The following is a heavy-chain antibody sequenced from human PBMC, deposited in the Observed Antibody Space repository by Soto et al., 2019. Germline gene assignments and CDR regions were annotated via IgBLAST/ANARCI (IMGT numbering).Heavy chain of an antibody. J-gene: IGHJ3*02. D-gene: IGHD1-20*01. V-gene: IGHV4-30-2*01. CDR2: IYHSGST. CDR3: ARSIIAVVSPGAFGI. Sequence: SETLSLTCAVSGGSISSGGYSWSWIRQPPGKGLEWIGYIYHSGSTYYNPSLKSRVTISVDRSKNQFSLKLSSVTAADTAVYSCARSIIAVVSPGAFGIWGQGTMVTVSS. CDR1: GGSISSGGYS.